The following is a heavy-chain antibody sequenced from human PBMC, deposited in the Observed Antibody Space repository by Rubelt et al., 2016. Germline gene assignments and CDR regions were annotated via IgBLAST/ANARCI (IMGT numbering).Heavy chain of an antibody. CDR1: SSYG. CDR2: IWYDGSNK. J-gene: IGHJ4*02. Sequence: SSYGMHWVRQAPGKGLEWVAVIWYDGSNKYYADSVKGRFTISRDNSKNTLYLQMNSLRAEDTAVYYCSRWGEDGTFDYWGQGTLVSVSS. CDR3: SRWGEDGTFDY. V-gene: IGHV3-33*01. D-gene: IGHD3-16*01.